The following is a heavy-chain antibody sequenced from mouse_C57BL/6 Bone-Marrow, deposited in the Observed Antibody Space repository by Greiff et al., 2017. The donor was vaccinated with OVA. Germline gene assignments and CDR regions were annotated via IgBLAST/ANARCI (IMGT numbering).Heavy chain of an antibody. CDR1: GYTFTSYW. Sequence: VMLVESGAELAKPGASVKLSCKASGYTFTSYWMHWVKQRPGQGLEWIGYINPSSGYTKYNQKFKDKATLTADKSSSTAYMQLSSLTYEDSAVYYCARDGYCSYWYFDVWGTGTTVTVSS. J-gene: IGHJ1*03. CDR2: INPSSGYT. CDR3: ARDGYCSYWYFDV. D-gene: IGHD2-3*01. V-gene: IGHV1-7*01.